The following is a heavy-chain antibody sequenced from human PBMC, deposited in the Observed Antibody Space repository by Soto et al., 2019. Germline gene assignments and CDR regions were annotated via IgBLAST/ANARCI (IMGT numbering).Heavy chain of an antibody. V-gene: IGHV5-51*01. D-gene: IGHD3-16*01. J-gene: IGHJ6*02. CDR2: IYPGDSDT. Sequence: PGESLKISCKASGFSFPNYWIAWVRQMPGKGLEWMGIIYPGDSDTRYSPSFQGQVTISADKSISTAYLQWSSLKASDTAMYYCARHVPNMIPYGMDVWGQGTTVTVSS. CDR3: ARHVPNMIPYGMDV. CDR1: GFSFPNYW.